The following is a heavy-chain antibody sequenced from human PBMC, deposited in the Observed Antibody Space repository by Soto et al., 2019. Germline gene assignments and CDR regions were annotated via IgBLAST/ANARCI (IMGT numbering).Heavy chain of an antibody. CDR2: IVVGSGNT. J-gene: IGHJ3*02. CDR1: GFTFTSSA. D-gene: IGHD6-19*01. Sequence: GASVKVSCKASGFTFTSSAVQWVRQARGQRLEWIGWIVVGSGNTNYAQKFQERVTITRDMSTSTAYMELSRLRSDDTAVYYCATGIAVAGIDAFDIWGQGTMVTVSS. V-gene: IGHV1-58*01. CDR3: ATGIAVAGIDAFDI.